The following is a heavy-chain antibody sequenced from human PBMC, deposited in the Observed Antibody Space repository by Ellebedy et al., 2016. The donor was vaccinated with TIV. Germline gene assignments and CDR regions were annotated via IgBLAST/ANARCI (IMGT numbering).Heavy chain of an antibody. D-gene: IGHD5-18*01. J-gene: IGHJ5*02. CDR2: ISGSGGST. CDR3: AKRVMGYSYGSPNWFDP. CDR1: GFTFSSYA. V-gene: IGHV3-23*01. Sequence: GESLKISCAASGFTFSSYAMSWVRQAPGKGLEWVSAISGSGGSTYYADSVKGRFTISRDNSKNTLYLQMNSLRAEDTAVYYCAKRVMGYSYGSPNWFDPWGQGTLVTVSS.